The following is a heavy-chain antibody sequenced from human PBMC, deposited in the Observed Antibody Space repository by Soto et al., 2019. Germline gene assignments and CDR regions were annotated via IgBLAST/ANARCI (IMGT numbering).Heavy chain of an antibody. V-gene: IGHV3-30*18. CDR1: GFTFSSYG. CDR2: ISYDGSNK. D-gene: IGHD2-15*01. J-gene: IGHJ4*02. Sequence: QVQLVESGGGVVQPGRSLRLSCAASGFTFSSYGMHWVRQAPGKGLEWVAVISYDGSNKYYADSVKGRFTISRDNSKNTLYLQMNSLKAEDRVVYYCAKTYHSLHRCSGGSCSFFDYWGQGTLVTVSS. CDR3: AKTYHSLHRCSGGSCSFFDY.